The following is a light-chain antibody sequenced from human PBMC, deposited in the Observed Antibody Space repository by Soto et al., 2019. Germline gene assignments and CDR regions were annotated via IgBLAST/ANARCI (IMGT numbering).Light chain of an antibody. J-gene: IGKJ5*01. CDR1: QSVSSY. Sequence: EIVLTQSPATLSLSPGERATLSCRASQSVSSYLAWYQQKPGQAPRLLIYDASNRATGIPARFSGSGSGADFTLPISSLEPEDFAVYYCQHRSNWPITFGQGTRLEIK. CDR3: QHRSNWPIT. V-gene: IGKV3-11*01. CDR2: DAS.